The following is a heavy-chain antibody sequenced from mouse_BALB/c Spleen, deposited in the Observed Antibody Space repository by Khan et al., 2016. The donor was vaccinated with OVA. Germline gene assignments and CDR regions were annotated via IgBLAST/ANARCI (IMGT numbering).Heavy chain of an antibody. J-gene: IGHJ4*01. CDR3: AREGNYVLYAMDY. Sequence: EVQGVESGGGLVKPGGSLKLSCAASGFAFSSYDMSWVRQTPEKRLEWVAYISSGGGSTYYPDTVKGRFTISRDNAKNTLYLQMSSLKSEDTAMYYGAREGNYVLYAMDYWGQGTSVTVSS. CDR1: GFAFSSYD. D-gene: IGHD2-1*01. CDR2: ISSGGGST. V-gene: IGHV5-12-1*01.